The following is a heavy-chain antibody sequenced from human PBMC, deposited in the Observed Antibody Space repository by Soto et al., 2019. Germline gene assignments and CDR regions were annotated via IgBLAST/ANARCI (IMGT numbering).Heavy chain of an antibody. CDR2: IYYSGGT. Sequence: SETRSLTCTVAGAALSRGGYLYTWVRQPPGKGLEWLGSIYYSGGTNYNPSLKSRVTISLDKSKSQFSLRLISVTAADTAVYYCTREQSDDNYFDPWGQGPLVTVSS. CDR1: GAALSRGGYL. CDR3: TREQSDDNYFDP. J-gene: IGHJ5*02. D-gene: IGHD6-19*01. V-gene: IGHV4-61*08.